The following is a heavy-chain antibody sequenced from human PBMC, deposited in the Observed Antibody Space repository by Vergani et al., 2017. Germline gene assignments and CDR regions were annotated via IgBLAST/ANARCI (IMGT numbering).Heavy chain of an antibody. CDR3: ARDHDFWSGYYVAAAGPADAFDI. Sequence: QVQLQESGPGLVKPSQTLSLTCTVSGGSISSGGYYWSWIRQHPGKGLEWIGYIYYSGSTYYNPSLKSRVTISVDTSKNQFSLKLSSVTAADTAVYYCARDHDFWSGYYVAAAGPADAFDIWGQGTMVTVSS. CDR1: GGSISSGGYY. CDR2: IYYSGST. J-gene: IGHJ3*02. D-gene: IGHD3-3*01. V-gene: IGHV4-31*03.